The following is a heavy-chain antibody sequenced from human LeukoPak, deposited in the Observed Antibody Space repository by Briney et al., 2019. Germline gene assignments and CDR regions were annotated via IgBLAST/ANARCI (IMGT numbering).Heavy chain of an antibody. CDR2: IYYSGST. CDR3: AREMYYYDSSGLARYFDL. V-gene: IGHV4-31*03. Sequence: SETLSLTCTVSGGSIGSVDYYWSWIRQHPGKGLEWIGYIYYSGSTYYNPSLKSRVSISVDTSKNQFSLKLSSVTAADTAVYYCAREMYYYDSSGLARYFDLWGRGTLVTVSS. J-gene: IGHJ2*01. D-gene: IGHD3-22*01. CDR1: GGSIGSVDYY.